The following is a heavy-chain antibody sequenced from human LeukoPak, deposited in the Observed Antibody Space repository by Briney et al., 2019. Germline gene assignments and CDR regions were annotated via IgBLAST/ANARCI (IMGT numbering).Heavy chain of an antibody. CDR1: GFTFDDYA. J-gene: IGHJ4*02. V-gene: IGHV3-9*01. Sequence: GRSQRLSCAASGFTFDDYAMHWVRQAPGKGLEWVSGISWNSGSIGYADSVKGRFTISRDNAKNSLYLQMNSLRAEDTALYYCAKDSEYSGSYPDYWGQGTLVTVSS. D-gene: IGHD1-26*01. CDR3: AKDSEYSGSYPDY. CDR2: ISWNSGSI.